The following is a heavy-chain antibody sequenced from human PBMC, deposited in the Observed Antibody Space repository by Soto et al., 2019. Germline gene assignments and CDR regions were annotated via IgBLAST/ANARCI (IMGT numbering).Heavy chain of an antibody. J-gene: IGHJ6*01. CDR1: GFTFSSYG. CDR3: AKDRAALGNSGYYGMDV. CDR2: ISYDGSNK. Sequence: QVQLVESGGGVVQPGRSLRLSCAASGFTFSSYGMHWVRQAPGKGLEWVAVISYDGSNKYYADSVKGRFTISRDNSKNTLYLQMNSLRAEDTAVYYCAKDRAALGNSGYYGMDVW. D-gene: IGHD4-4*01. V-gene: IGHV3-30*18.